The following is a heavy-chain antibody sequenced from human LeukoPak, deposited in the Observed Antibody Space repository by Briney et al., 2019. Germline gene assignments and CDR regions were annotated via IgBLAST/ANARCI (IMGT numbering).Heavy chain of an antibody. Sequence: GGSLRLSCAASGFTFSSYAISWVRQAPGKGLEWVSAISGSGGSTYYADSVKGRFTISRDDSKNTLYLQMNSLRADDTAVYYCAKDPVPAGHCGSYGTWNYWGQGTLVTVSS. D-gene: IGHD1-26*01. V-gene: IGHV3-23*01. J-gene: IGHJ4*02. CDR3: AKDPVPAGHCGSYGTWNY. CDR1: GFTFSSYA. CDR2: ISGSGGST.